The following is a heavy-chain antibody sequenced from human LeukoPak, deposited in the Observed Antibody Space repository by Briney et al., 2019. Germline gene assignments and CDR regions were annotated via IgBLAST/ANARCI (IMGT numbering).Heavy chain of an antibody. J-gene: IGHJ4*02. V-gene: IGHV6-1*01. Sequence: SQTLSLTCAISGDSVSSNSAGWNWIRQSPSRGLEWLGRTYYRSKWHSYYAPSAKSRITINPDTSKNQFSLQLKSVTPEDTAVYYCARMVGLVSDFWGQGTLVTVSS. CDR1: GDSVSSNSAG. CDR2: TYYRSKWHS. D-gene: IGHD3-10*01. CDR3: ARMVGLVSDF.